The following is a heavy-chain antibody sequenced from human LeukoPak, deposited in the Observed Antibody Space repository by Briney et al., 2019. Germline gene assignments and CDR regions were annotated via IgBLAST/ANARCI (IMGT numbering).Heavy chain of an antibody. Sequence: SETLSLTCTVSGASVSRGGYYWSWIRQHPGKGLEWIGFTSYGGGAYYNPSLMSRITMSVDPSQNQFSRKMREVTAADTAVYFCATAEWENFYFDSWGQGALVAVTS. CDR3: ATAEWENFYFDS. J-gene: IGHJ4*02. D-gene: IGHD1-26*01. V-gene: IGHV4-31*02. CDR2: TSYGGGA. CDR1: GASVSRGGYY.